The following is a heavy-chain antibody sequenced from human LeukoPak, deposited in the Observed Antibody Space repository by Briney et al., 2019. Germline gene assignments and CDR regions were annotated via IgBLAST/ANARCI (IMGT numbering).Heavy chain of an antibody. CDR3: ARNHHNSGGRCDF. D-gene: IGHD2-15*01. CDR1: GFTFGSYA. CDR2: ISGSGGNT. J-gene: IGHJ4*02. Sequence: GGSLRLSCAASGFTFGSYAMSSGRQAPGGGLEWVSAISGSGGNTYYADSVKGRFTISRDNSKNTLYLQMNSLRADDTGVYYCARNHHNSGGRCDFWGQGTLVSVSS. V-gene: IGHV3-23*01.